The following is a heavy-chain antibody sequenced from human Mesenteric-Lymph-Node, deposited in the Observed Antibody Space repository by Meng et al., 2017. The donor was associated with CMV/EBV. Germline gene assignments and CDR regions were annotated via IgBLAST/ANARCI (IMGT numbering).Heavy chain of an antibody. Sequence: SETLSLTCTVSGGSISSSSYYWGWIRQPPGKGLEWIGSIYHSGSTYYNPSLKSRVTISVDTSKNQFSLKLSSVTAADTAVYYCARDLWELRSFDYWGQGTLVTVSS. D-gene: IGHD1-26*01. CDR2: IYHSGST. V-gene: IGHV4-39*07. CDR3: ARDLWELRSFDY. J-gene: IGHJ4*02. CDR1: GGSISSSSYY.